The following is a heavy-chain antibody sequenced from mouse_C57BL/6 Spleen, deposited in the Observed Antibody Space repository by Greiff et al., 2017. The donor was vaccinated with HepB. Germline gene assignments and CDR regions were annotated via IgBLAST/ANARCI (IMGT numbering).Heavy chain of an antibody. Sequence: EVQLQQSGAELVRPGASVKLSCTASGFNIKDYYMHWVKQRPEQGLEWIGRIDPEDGDTEYAPKFQGKATMTADTSSNTAYLQLSSLTSEDTAVYYCTTSPITTVVATDYFDYWGQGTTLTVSS. CDR2: IDPEDGDT. J-gene: IGHJ2*01. CDR3: TTSPITTVVATDYFDY. V-gene: IGHV14-1*01. D-gene: IGHD1-1*01. CDR1: GFNIKDYY.